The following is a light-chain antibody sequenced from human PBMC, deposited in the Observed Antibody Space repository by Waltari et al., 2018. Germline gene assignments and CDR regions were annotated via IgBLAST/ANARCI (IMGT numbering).Light chain of an antibody. CDR3: MQGTHWPWT. CDR2: KVS. CDR1: QSRVHSDGKTD. Sequence: VVMTQSPLSLPVTLGQPASISCRSSQSRVHSDGKTDLNWFHQRPGQSPRRLIYKVSNRDSGVPDRFSGSGSGTDFTLKISRVEAEDVGVYYCMQGTHWPWTFGQGTKVEIK. V-gene: IGKV2-30*02. J-gene: IGKJ1*01.